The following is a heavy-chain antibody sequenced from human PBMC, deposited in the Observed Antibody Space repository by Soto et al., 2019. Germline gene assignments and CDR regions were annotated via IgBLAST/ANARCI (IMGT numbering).Heavy chain of an antibody. Sequence: RLSCAAAGFPLSTYAMRWVRQAPGKGLECIALIYSNSRTFYADSVTGRFTISRDNSQNTVSLQMNSLSAEETATYCCAKLPRGVSYCCDYWGQGALVTVSS. CDR1: GFPLSTYA. J-gene: IGHJ4*02. D-gene: IGHD3-10*01. CDR2: IYSNSRT. CDR3: AKLPRGVSYCCDY. V-gene: IGHV3-23*03.